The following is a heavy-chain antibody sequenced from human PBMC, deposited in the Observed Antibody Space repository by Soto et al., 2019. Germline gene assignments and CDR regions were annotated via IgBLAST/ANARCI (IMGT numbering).Heavy chain of an antibody. Sequence: PGESLKISCKGSGYSFTSYWIGWVRQMPGKGLEWMGIIYPGDSDTRYSPSFQGQVTISADKSISTAYLQWSSLKASDTAMYYCARHGSSSSWYRAVDPEGYGMDVWGQGTTVTVSS. V-gene: IGHV5-51*01. CDR2: IYPGDSDT. CDR1: GYSFTSYW. J-gene: IGHJ6*02. CDR3: ARHGSSSSWYRAVDPEGYGMDV. D-gene: IGHD6-13*01.